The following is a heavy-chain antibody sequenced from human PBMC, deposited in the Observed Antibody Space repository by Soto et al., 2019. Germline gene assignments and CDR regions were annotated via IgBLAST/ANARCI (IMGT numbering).Heavy chain of an antibody. D-gene: IGHD2-8*01. J-gene: IGHJ6*03. V-gene: IGHV3-23*01. CDR3: AKDHGAYYFYNYMDV. CDR1: GFTFSSYA. CDR2: IVGSGGNT. Sequence: GGSLRLSCAASGFTFSSYAMSWVRQAPGKGLEWVSAIVGSGGNTNYADSVRGRFAISRDNSKNTLSLQMNSLRAEDTAVYYCAKDHGAYYFYNYMDVWGQGTTVTVSS.